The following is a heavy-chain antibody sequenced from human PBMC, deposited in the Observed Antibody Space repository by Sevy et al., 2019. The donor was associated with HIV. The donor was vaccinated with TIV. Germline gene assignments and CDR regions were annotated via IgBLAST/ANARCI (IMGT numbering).Heavy chain of an antibody. Sequence: GGSLRLSCAASGFTVSRYWMSWVRQAPGKGLEWVANIKQDGSEKYYVDSVKGRFTISRDNAKNSLYLQMNSLRAEDTAVYYCARPPVSGGWFYYYYGMDVWGQGTTVTVSS. CDR2: IKQDGSEK. V-gene: IGHV3-7*01. CDR1: GFTVSRYW. CDR3: ARPPVSGGWFYYYYGMDV. D-gene: IGHD6-19*01. J-gene: IGHJ6*02.